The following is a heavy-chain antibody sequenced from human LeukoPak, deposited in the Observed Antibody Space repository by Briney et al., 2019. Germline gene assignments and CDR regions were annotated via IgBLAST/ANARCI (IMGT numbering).Heavy chain of an antibody. J-gene: IGHJ6*03. Sequence: PGGSLRLSCAASGFTFSSYSMNWVRQAPGKGLEWVSSISSSSSYIYYADSVKGRFTISRDNSKNTLYLQMNSLRTEDTAVYYCARTIAMVRGVITVYYYYMDVWGKGTTVTVSS. D-gene: IGHD3-10*01. V-gene: IGHV3-21*01. CDR3: ARTIAMVRGVITVYYYYMDV. CDR1: GFTFSSYS. CDR2: ISSSSSYI.